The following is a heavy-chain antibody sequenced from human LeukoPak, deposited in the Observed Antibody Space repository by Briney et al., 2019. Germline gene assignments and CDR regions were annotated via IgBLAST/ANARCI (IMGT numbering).Heavy chain of an antibody. D-gene: IGHD1-26*01. CDR3: ASGPWELDY. Sequence: PSETLSLTCTVSGGSIGTYDWAWIRQSPGKGLEWIGYIDKTGRTYYNPSLNGRVTISEDTSRKFFSLRLKFVTAADTALYYCASGPWELDYWGQGALVTVSS. CDR2: IDKTGRT. J-gene: IGHJ4*02. V-gene: IGHV4-59*08. CDR1: GGSIGTYD.